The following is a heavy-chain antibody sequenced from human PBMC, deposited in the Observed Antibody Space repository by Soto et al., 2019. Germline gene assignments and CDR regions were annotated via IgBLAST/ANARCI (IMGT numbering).Heavy chain of an antibody. D-gene: IGHD6-19*01. CDR1: GGSISSYY. CDR2: IYYSGST. V-gene: IGHV4-59*08. CDR3: ARSIAVAGNYYFDY. Sequence: QVQPQESGPGLVKPSETLSLTCTVSGGSISSYYWSWIRQPPGKGLEWIGYIYYSGSTNYNPSLKSRVTISVDTSKNQFSLKLSSVTAADTAVYYCARSIAVAGNYYFDYWGQGTLVTVSS. J-gene: IGHJ4*02.